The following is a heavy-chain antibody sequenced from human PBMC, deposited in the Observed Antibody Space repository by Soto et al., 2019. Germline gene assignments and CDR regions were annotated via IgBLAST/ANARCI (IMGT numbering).Heavy chain of an antibody. Sequence: QVQLVESGGGVVQPGRSLRLSCAASGFTFSSCDIHWVRQAPGKGLEWVAVTSYDGNNKYYADSVKGRFTISRDNIKSTLYLQMNSMRPEDTALYYCAKDRYGHLWLEDYCIDVWGQGTTVTVSS. D-gene: IGHD5-18*01. J-gene: IGHJ6*02. CDR2: TSYDGNNK. CDR3: AKDRYGHLWLEDYCIDV. V-gene: IGHV3-30*18. CDR1: GFTFSSCD.